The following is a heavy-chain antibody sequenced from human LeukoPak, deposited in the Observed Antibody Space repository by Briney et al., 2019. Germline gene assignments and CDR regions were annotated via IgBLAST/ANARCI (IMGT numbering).Heavy chain of an antibody. CDR1: GFTFADYG. J-gene: IGHJ4*02. CDR3: ARVKGIAVAGLQSD. Sequence: GGSLRLSCAASGFTFADYGMSWVRQAPRKGLEWGSGINWNGGSTGYADSVKGRFTISRDNGKNSLYLQMNSLRAEDTALYQCARVKGIAVAGLQSDWGQGTLVTVSS. CDR2: INWNGGST. V-gene: IGHV3-20*01. D-gene: IGHD6-19*01.